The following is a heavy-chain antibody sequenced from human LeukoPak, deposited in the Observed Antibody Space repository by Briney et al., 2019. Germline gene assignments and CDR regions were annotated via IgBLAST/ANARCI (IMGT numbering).Heavy chain of an antibody. D-gene: IGHD2-15*01. CDR1: GFSFSSYS. Sequence: GGSLRLSCAASGFSFSSYSMNWVRQAPGKGLEWVSYISSGSSTIYYADSVKGRFTLSRDNAKKSQYLHMNSMRAEETAVYYCARVFKEIVVVHTGTAYYYGMDVWGQGTTVTVSS. CDR2: ISSGSSTI. CDR3: ARVFKEIVVVHTGTAYYYGMDV. J-gene: IGHJ6*02. V-gene: IGHV3-48*01.